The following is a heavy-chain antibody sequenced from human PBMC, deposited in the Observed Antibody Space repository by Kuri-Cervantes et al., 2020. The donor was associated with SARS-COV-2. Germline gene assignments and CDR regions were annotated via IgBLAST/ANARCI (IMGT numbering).Heavy chain of an antibody. Sequence: SETLSLTCTVSGGSISSSSYYWGWIRQPPGKGLEWIGSIYYSGSTYYNPSLKSRVTISVDTSKNQFSLKLSSVTAADTAVYYCARLPTRDCSSTSCYVWDYWGQGTLVTVSS. D-gene: IGHD2-2*01. J-gene: IGHJ4*02. CDR1: GGSISSSSYY. CDR3: ARLPTRDCSSTSCYVWDY. CDR2: IYYSGST. V-gene: IGHV4-39*01.